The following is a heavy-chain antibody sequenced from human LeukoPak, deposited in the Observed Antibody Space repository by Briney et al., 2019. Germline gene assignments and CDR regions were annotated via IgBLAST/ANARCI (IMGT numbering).Heavy chain of an antibody. J-gene: IGHJ4*02. CDR3: ARHLYDSSGYYPHYFDY. Sequence: SETLSLTCAVSGYSISSGYYWGWIRQPPGKGLEWIGSIYHSGSTYYNPSLKSRVTISADTSKNQFSLKLSSVTAADTAVYYCARHLYDSSGYYPHYFDYWGQGTLVTVSS. D-gene: IGHD3-22*01. CDR1: GYSISSGYY. CDR2: IYHSGST. V-gene: IGHV4-38-2*01.